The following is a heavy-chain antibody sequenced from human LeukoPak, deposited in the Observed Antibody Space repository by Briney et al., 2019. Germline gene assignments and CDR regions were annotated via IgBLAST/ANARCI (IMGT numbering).Heavy chain of an antibody. CDR1: GGTFSSYA. CDR3: ARDRGDSSGYYYDAFDI. J-gene: IGHJ3*02. CDR2: IIPIFGTA. D-gene: IGHD3-22*01. V-gene: IGHV1-69*13. Sequence: SVKVSCKASGGTFSSYAISWVRQAPGQGLEWMGGIIPIFGTANYAQKFQGRVTITADESTSTAYMELSSLRSEDAAVYYCARDRGDSSGYYYDAFDIWGQGTMVTVSS.